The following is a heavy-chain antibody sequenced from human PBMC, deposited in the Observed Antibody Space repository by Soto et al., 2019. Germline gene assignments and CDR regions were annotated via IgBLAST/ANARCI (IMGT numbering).Heavy chain of an antibody. D-gene: IGHD2-15*01. V-gene: IGHV1-46*01. CDR1: GYTFTSYY. CDR2: INPSGGST. J-gene: IGHJ4*02. Sequence: ASVKVSCKASGYTFTSYYMHWVRQAPGQGLEWMGIINPSGGSTSYAQKFQGRVTMTRDTSTSTVYMELSSLRSEDTAVYYCAREDIVVVVAASSSTNAFDYWGQGTLVTGSS. CDR3: AREDIVVVVAASSSTNAFDY.